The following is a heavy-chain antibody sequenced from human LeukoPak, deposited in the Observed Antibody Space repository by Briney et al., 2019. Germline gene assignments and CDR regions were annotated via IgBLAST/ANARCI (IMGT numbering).Heavy chain of an antibody. CDR1: GGSISSSNW. V-gene: IGHV4-4*02. CDR3: ARDRNGYSYYNYGMDV. D-gene: IGHD3-3*01. CDR2: ISYTGST. J-gene: IGHJ6*02. Sequence: SGTLSLTCAVSGGSISSSNWWSWVRQPPGKGLEWFGYISYTGSTNYNPSLKSRVTISIDTSKNHFSLKLSSVTAADTAVYYCARDRNGYSYYNYGMDVWGQGTTVTVSS.